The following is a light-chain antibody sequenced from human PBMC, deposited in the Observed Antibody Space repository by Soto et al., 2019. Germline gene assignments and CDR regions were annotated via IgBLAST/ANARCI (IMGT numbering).Light chain of an antibody. CDR3: SSYAVSRWV. CDR2: EVD. CDR1: TSDVGIYNL. J-gene: IGLJ3*02. V-gene: IGLV2-23*02. Sequence: QSALTQPASVSGSPGQSITISCSGTTSDVGIYNLVSWYQQHPGKAPKLVIYEVDKRPSGVSNRFSGSRSGNTASLTISGLQSEDGADYYCSSYAVSRWVFGGGTKLTVL.